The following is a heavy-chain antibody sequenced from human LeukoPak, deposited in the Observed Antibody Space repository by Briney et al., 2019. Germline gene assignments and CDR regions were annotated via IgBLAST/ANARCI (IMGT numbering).Heavy chain of an antibody. J-gene: IGHJ6*02. CDR1: GGSISSYY. CDR3: TRITFVVEGYGMDV. CDR2: IYYSGST. Sequence: SETLSLTCTVSGGSISSYYWSWIRQPPGKGLEWIGYIYYSGSTNYNPSLKSRVTISVDTSKNQFSLSLSSVTAADTAVYYCTRITFVVEGYGMDVWGQGTTVTVSS. D-gene: IGHD2-21*01. V-gene: IGHV4-59*08.